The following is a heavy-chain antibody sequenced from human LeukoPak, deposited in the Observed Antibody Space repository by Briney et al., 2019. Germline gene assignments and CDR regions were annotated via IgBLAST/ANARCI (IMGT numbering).Heavy chain of an antibody. CDR3: AREPNSGEYGFDY. J-gene: IGHJ4*02. CDR1: GFTFSSYG. D-gene: IGHD3-10*01. Sequence: GRSLRLSCAASGFTFSSYGMHWVRQAPGKGLEWVAVIWYDGSNKYYADSVKGRFTISRDNSKNTLYLQMNSLRAEDTAVYYCAREPNSGEYGFDYWGQEPLVTVSS. CDR2: IWYDGSNK. V-gene: IGHV3-33*01.